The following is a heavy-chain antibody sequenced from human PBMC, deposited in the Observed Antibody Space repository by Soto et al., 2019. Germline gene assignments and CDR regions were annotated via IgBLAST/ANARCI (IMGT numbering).Heavy chain of an antibody. D-gene: IGHD6-6*01. CDR2: ISWNSGSI. CDR1: GFTFDDYA. J-gene: IGHJ5*02. CDR3: AKDNGDSSSSFNWFDP. Sequence: GGSLRLSCAASGFTFDDYAMHWVRQAPGKGLEWVSGISWNSGSIGYADSVKGRFTISRDNAKNSLYLQMNSLRAEDTALYYCAKDNGDSSSSFNWFDPWGQGTLVTVSS. V-gene: IGHV3-9*01.